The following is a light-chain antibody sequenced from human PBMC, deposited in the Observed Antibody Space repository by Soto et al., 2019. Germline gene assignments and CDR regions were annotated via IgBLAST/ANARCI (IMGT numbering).Light chain of an antibody. CDR2: SDK. CDR3: AAWDDSLNAYV. CDR1: NSNIGSNT. J-gene: IGLJ1*01. V-gene: IGLV1-44*01. Sequence: QSVLTQPPSASGTPGQRVTISCSGSNSNIGSNTVNWYQQLPGTAPRLLIYSDKQRPPGVPERFSGSKSGTSASLAIGGLQSEDEADYYCAAWDDSLNAYVFGTGTKLTVL.